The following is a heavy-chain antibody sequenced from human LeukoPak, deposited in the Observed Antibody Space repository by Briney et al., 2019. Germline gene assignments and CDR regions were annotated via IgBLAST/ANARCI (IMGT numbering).Heavy chain of an antibody. D-gene: IGHD3-22*01. CDR1: GGSISNYY. CDR3: ARDRRYYDSSGSTHDY. J-gene: IGHJ4*02. Sequence: SETLSLTCTVSGGSISNYYWSWIRQPAGKGLEWIGRIYTSGSTNYNPSLKSRVTIPVDKSKNQFSLKLSSVTAADTAVYYCARDRRYYDSSGSTHDYWGQGTLVTVSS. CDR2: IYTSGST. V-gene: IGHV4-4*07.